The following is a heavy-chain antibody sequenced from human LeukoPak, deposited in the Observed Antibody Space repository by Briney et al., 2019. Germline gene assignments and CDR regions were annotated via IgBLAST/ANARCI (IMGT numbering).Heavy chain of an antibody. Sequence: SETLSLTCTVSGDSISSYYWSWIRQPAGKGLEWIGRIYTSGSTNYNPSLKSRVTMSVDTSKNQFSLKLSSVTAADTAVYYCARDTYYYDSSGYYYFDYWGQGTLVTASS. J-gene: IGHJ4*02. CDR3: ARDTYYYDSSGYYYFDY. V-gene: IGHV4-4*07. CDR1: GDSISSYY. CDR2: IYTSGST. D-gene: IGHD3-22*01.